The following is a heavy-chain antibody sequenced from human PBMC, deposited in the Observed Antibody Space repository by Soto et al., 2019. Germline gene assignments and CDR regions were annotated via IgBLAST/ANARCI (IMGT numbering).Heavy chain of an antibody. Sequence: PSETLSLTCTVSGGSISSGDYYWSWIRQPPGKGLEWIGYIYYSGSTYYNPSLKSRVTISVDTSKSQFSLKLSSVTAADTAVYYCASSDFWPFWFEPWGQGTLVTVSS. V-gene: IGHV4-30-4*01. D-gene: IGHD3-3*01. CDR1: GGSISSGDYY. CDR3: ASSDFWPFWFEP. CDR2: IYYSGST. J-gene: IGHJ5*02.